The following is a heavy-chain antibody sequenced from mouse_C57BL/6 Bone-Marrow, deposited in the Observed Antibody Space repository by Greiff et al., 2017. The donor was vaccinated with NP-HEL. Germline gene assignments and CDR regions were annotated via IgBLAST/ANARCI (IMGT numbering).Heavy chain of an antibody. CDR2: ISSGSSTI. CDR1: GFTFSDYG. J-gene: IGHJ2*01. D-gene: IGHD2-3*01. V-gene: IGHV5-17*01. CDR3: ARVYGYYHYFDY. Sequence: EVQLVESGGGLVKPGGSLKLSCAASGFTFSDYGMHWVRQTPEKGLEWFAYISSGSSTIYYADTVKGRFTISRDNAKNTLFLQMTRLRSEDTAMYYCARVYGYYHYFDYWGQGTTLTVSS.